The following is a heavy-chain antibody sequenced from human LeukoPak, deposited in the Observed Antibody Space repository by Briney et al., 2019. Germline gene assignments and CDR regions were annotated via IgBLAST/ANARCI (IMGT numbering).Heavy chain of an antibody. D-gene: IGHD4-17*01. V-gene: IGHV2-5*01. CDR1: GFSLSTNAVV. Sequence: SGPTLVKPTQTLTLTCTFSGFSLSTNAVVVGWVRQPPGKALEWLTFIYGNDDRRYSPSLESRLTITKDTSKNEVVLTMTDMDYVDTATYYCVYRTKVTPVDHWGQGTLVTVSS. CDR3: VYRTKVTPVDH. CDR2: IYGNDDR. J-gene: IGHJ4*02.